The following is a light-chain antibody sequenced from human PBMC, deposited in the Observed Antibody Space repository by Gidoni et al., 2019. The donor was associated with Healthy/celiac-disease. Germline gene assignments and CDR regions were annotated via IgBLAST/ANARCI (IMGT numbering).Light chain of an antibody. CDR2: AAS. CDR1: QSISSY. V-gene: IGKV1-39*01. CDR3: QQSYSSPLT. Sequence: DIQMTQSPSSLSASVGDRVTITCRASQSISSYLNWYQQKPMKPPKLLIYAASSLQSGVPSRFSGSDSGTDFTLTISSLQPEDFATYYCQQSYSSPLTFGGXTKVEIK. J-gene: IGKJ4*01.